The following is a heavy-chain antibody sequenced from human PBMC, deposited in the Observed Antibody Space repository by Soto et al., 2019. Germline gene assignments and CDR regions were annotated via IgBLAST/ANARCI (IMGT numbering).Heavy chain of an antibody. J-gene: IGHJ4*02. D-gene: IGHD3-22*01. CDR1: GYTFTGYY. V-gene: IGHV1-2*02. CDR3: ATAGNYDSSGRDF. CDR2: INPNSGNT. Sequence: QVQLVQSGAEVKKPGASVKVSCKASGYTFTGYYMHWVRQAPGQGLEWMGWINPNSGNTNYAQKLQGRVTMTTDTSTSTAYMELRSLRSDDTAVYYCATAGNYDSSGRDFWGQGTLVTVSS.